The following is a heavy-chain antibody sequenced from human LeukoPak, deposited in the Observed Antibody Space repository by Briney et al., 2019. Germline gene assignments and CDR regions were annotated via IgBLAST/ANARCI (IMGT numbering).Heavy chain of an antibody. V-gene: IGHV3-21*01. CDR2: ITSRSTYI. Sequence: GGSLRLSCAASGFTISSYSMNWVRQAPGKGLEWVSSITSRSTYINYADSAKGRFTISRDNAKNSLYLQMNSLRAEDTAVYYCARVLLGATTINYYYYYMDVWGKGATVTVSS. CDR3: ARVLLGATTINYYYYYMDV. J-gene: IGHJ6*03. D-gene: IGHD1-26*01. CDR1: GFTISSYS.